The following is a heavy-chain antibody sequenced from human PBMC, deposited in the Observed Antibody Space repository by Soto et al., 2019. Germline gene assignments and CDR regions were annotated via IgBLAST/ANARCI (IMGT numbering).Heavy chain of an antibody. CDR1: GFTFSSYA. Sequence: GGSLRLSCAASGFTFSSYAMGWVRQGPGKGLEWVAVVSIGGSTHYADSVRGRFTISRDNSKNTLSLQMNSLTAEDTAVYYCARGIEYYYDSSGYYWFDPWGQGTLVTVSS. CDR3: ARGIEYYYDSSGYYWFDP. D-gene: IGHD3-22*01. J-gene: IGHJ5*02. V-gene: IGHV3-23*01. CDR2: VSIGGST.